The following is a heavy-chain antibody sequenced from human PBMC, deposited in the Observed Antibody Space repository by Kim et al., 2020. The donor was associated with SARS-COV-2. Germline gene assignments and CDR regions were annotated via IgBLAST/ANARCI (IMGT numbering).Heavy chain of an antibody. CDR2: IYYSGST. Sequence: SETLSLTCTVSGGSISSGGYYWSWIRQHPGKGLEWIGYIYYSGSTYYNPSLKSRVTISVDTSKNQFSLKLSSVTAADTAVYYCARDVGYGGNSYYYYYGMDVWGQGTTVTVSS. J-gene: IGHJ6*02. CDR3: ARDVGYGGNSYYYYYGMDV. CDR1: GGSISSGGYY. V-gene: IGHV4-31*03. D-gene: IGHD4-17*01.